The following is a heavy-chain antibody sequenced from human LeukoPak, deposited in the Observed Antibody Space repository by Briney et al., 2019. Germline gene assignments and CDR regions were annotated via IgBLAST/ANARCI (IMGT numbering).Heavy chain of an antibody. Sequence: AGGSLRVSCAASGFTFSSYEMNWVRQAPGKGLEWVAYISSSGSKIYYADSVKGRFTISRDNAKNSLYLQMNSLRAEDTAVYYCARDREGSHYATWIQLCDYWGQGALVTVSS. J-gene: IGHJ4*02. D-gene: IGHD5-18*01. CDR2: ISSSGSKI. CDR3: ARDREGSHYATWIQLCDY. CDR1: GFTFSSYE. V-gene: IGHV3-48*03.